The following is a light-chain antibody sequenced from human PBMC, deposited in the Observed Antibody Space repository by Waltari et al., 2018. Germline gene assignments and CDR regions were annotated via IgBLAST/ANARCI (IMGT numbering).Light chain of an antibody. CDR3: GTWDDSLSRPV. CDR2: KNN. J-gene: IGLJ3*02. V-gene: IGLV1-47*01. Sequence: QSVLTQPPSASGTPGQRVTISCSGSSSTRQRNYVYWDQQFPGTAPKVLMFKNNQRPTGVSDGFSASKSGASASLAIRGLRSDDEADYYCGTWDDSLSRPVFGGGTKLTVL. CDR1: SSTRQRNY.